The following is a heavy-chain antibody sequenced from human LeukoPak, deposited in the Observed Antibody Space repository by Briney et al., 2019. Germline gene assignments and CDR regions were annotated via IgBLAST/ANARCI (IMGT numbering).Heavy chain of an antibody. CDR3: ARIPGIAVAGISDPAPFFDP. V-gene: IGHV1-18*01. CDR1: GYTFTSYG. CDR2: ISAYNGNT. J-gene: IGHJ5*02. D-gene: IGHD6-19*01. Sequence: ASVKVSCKASGYTFTSYGISWVRQAPGQGLEWMGWISAYNGNTNYAQKLQGRVTMTTDTSTSTAYMELRSLRSDDTAVYYCARIPGIAVAGISDPAPFFDPWGQGTLVTVSS.